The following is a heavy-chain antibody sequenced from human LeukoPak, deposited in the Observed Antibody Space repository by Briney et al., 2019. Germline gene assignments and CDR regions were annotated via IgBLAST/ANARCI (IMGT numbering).Heavy chain of an antibody. Sequence: GESLKISCKGSGYSFTSYRIGWVRQMPGKGLEWMGIINPGDSDTRYSPSFQGQVTISADKSISTAYLQWSSLKASDTAMYYCARLQAHYSSSWYGYFDYWGQGTLVTVSS. D-gene: IGHD6-13*01. CDR3: ARLQAHYSSSWYGYFDY. CDR2: INPGDSDT. CDR1: GYSFTSYR. V-gene: IGHV5-51*01. J-gene: IGHJ4*02.